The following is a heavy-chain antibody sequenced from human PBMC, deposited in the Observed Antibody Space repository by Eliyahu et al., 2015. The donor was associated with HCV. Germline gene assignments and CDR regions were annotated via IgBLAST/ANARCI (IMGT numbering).Heavy chain of an antibody. J-gene: IGHJ6*02. V-gene: IGHV1-3*01. Sequence: QVQLVQSGAEVKKPGASVKVXXQASGYTFTNXALHWVRQAPGQSLXWXXWIHPGNGNTRYSQEFQGRVTIITDTSASTAYLEMSSLRSEDTAVYYCASGVNGHFYYFGMDVWGQGTTVTASS. D-gene: IGHD2-8*01. CDR1: GYTFTNXA. CDR2: IHPGNGNT. CDR3: ASGVNGHFYYFGMDV.